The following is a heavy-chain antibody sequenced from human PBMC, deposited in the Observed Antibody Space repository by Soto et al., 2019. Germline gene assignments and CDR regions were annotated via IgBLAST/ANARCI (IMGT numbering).Heavy chain of an antibody. D-gene: IGHD3-22*01. CDR3: ARAPPGDSSGYYSVWFDP. V-gene: IGHV4-31*03. CDR1: GGSISSGGYY. Sequence: QVQLQESGPGLVKPSQTLSLTCTVSGGSISSGGYYWSWIRQHPGKGLEWVGYIYYSGSTYYNPSLKSRVTISVDTSKNQFSLKLSSVTAADTAVYYCARAPPGDSSGYYSVWFDPWGQGTLVTVSS. CDR2: IYYSGST. J-gene: IGHJ5*02.